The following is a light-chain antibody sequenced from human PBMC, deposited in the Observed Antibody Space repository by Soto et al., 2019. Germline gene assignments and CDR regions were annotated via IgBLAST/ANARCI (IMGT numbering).Light chain of an antibody. CDR1: QSVSSSY. J-gene: IGKJ5*01. CDR3: QHYDSSPFS. CDR2: GAS. V-gene: IGKV3-20*01. Sequence: EIVLTQSPGTLSLSPGERATLSCRASQSVSSSYLAGYQQKPGQAPRLLIYGASSMATGIPDRFSGSESGTDFTLTISGLEPEDFAVDYGQHYDSSPFSFGQGTRLEIK.